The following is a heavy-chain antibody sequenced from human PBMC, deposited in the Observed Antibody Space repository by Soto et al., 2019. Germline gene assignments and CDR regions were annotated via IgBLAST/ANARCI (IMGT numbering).Heavy chain of an antibody. CDR1: GGTFSSYA. V-gene: IGHV1-69*13. CDR2: IIPIFGTA. J-gene: IGHJ4*02. CDR3: AREGYYDVLTGPDY. Sequence: SVKVSCKASGGTFSSYAISWVRQAPGQGLEWMGGIIPIFGTANYAQKFQGRVTITADESTSTAYMELSSLRSEDTAVYYCAREGYYDVLTGPDYWGQGTLVTVSS. D-gene: IGHD3-9*01.